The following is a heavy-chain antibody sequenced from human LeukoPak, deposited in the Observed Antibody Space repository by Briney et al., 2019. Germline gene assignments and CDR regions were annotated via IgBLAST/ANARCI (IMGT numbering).Heavy chain of an antibody. CDR2: IIPIFGTA. Sequence: ASVKVSCKASGGTFSSYAISWVRQAPGQGLEWMGGIIPIFGTANYAQKFQGRVTITTDESTSTAYMELSSLRSEDTAVHYCARSKSSGSSPDYWGQGTLVTVSS. D-gene: IGHD3-10*01. CDR1: GGTFSSYA. V-gene: IGHV1-69*05. CDR3: ARSKSSGSSPDY. J-gene: IGHJ4*02.